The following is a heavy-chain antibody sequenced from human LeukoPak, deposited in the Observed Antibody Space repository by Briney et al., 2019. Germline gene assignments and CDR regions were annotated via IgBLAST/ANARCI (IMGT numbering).Heavy chain of an antibody. CDR1: GFTFSNYW. Sequence: PGGSLRLSCAASGFTFSNYWMHWVRQVPGKGLVWVSRINDDGSFTTYADSVKGRFTTSRDNAKNTLYLQMNSLRAEDTAVYYCTREILAAGKTLTYWGQGSLITVSS. D-gene: IGHD6-13*01. CDR2: INDDGSFT. J-gene: IGHJ4*02. V-gene: IGHV3-74*01. CDR3: TREILAAGKTLTY.